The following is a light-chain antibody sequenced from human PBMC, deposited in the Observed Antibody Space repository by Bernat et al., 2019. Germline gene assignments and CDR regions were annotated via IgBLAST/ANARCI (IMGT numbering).Light chain of an antibody. V-gene: IGLV2-14*03. J-gene: IGLJ2*01. Sequence: QSALTQPASVSGSPGQSITISCTGTSSDVGGYDYVSWYQQYPGIAPNLMIYDVSNRPSGVSNRFSGSKSGNTASLTISGLQAEDEADYFCSSYTNSGTLVFGGGTKLTVL. CDR2: DVS. CDR1: SSDVGGYDY. CDR3: SSYTNSGTLV.